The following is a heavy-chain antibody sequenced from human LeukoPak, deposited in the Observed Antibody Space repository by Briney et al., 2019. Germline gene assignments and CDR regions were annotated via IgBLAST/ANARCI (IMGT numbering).Heavy chain of an antibody. J-gene: IGHJ4*02. CDR1: GFTFSRYG. CDR2: IWYDGSNK. CDR3: AKDPSVTPTYFGY. Sequence: GGSLRLSCAAPGFTFSRYGMHWVRHAPREGLEWVVVIWYDGSNKYYADSVKGRFTISRDNSKNTLYLQMDSLRAEDTAVYYCAKDPSVTPTYFGYWGQGTLVTVSS. V-gene: IGHV3-33*06. D-gene: IGHD4-11*01.